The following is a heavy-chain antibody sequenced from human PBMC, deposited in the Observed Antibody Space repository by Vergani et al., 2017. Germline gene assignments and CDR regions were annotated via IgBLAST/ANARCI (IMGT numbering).Heavy chain of an antibody. CDR1: GGSIRSTFYY. V-gene: IGHV4-39*02. CDR3: ARVRRXDSSGYYYYYGMDV. Sequence: QLQLQESDPGLVKPSETLPLTCTVSGGSIRSTFYYWGWIRQPPGKGLEWIGTIYYSGSTYYNPSLKSRVTISVDTSKNQFSLKLSSVTAADTAVYYCARVRRXDSSGYYYYYGMDVWGQGTTVTVSS. D-gene: IGHD3-22*01. CDR2: IYYSGST. J-gene: IGHJ6*02.